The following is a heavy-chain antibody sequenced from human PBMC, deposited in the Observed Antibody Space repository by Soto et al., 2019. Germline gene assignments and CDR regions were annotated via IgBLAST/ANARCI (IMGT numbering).Heavy chain of an antibody. J-gene: IGHJ6*02. CDR2: IYPGDSGT. V-gene: IGHV5-51*01. D-gene: IGHD3-10*01. CDR1: GYSFTSYW. Sequence: GESLKISCKGSGYSFTSYWIGWVRQMPGKGLEWMGIIYPGDSGTRYSPSFQGQVTISADKSISTAYLQWSSLKATDTAMYYCAGGGVRGVITRTRDYYGMDVWGQGTTVTVSS. CDR3: AGGGVRGVITRTRDYYGMDV.